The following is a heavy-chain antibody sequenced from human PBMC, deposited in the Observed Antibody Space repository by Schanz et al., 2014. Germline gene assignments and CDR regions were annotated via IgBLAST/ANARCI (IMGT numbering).Heavy chain of an antibody. D-gene: IGHD2-21*01. V-gene: IGHV3-33*01. Sequence: LVASWGGFFPPFSSLLLSCVLSGFPSTLSSLHWVRHSPGKGLEWVAVIRYDGRNKNFVESVKGRFTISRDNSNNTVYLQMNTLRAEDTAVYYCAREDCSATSCYFRYWCQGTLVTVSS. J-gene: IGHJ4*02. CDR1: GFPSTLSS. CDR2: IRYDGRNK. CDR3: AREDCSATSCYFRY.